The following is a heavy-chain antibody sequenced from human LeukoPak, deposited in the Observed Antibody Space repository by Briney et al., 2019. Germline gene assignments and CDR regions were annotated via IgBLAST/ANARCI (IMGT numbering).Heavy chain of an antibody. Sequence: GGSLRLSCAASGFTFSTYAMSWVRQAPGKGLVWVSVVSGTGGRTYYADSVKGRFTISRDNSKNTLYLQMNSLRAEDTALYYCVKASSSSPQYNWFDAWGQGTLVTVSS. CDR2: VSGTGGRT. CDR1: GFTFSTYA. V-gene: IGHV3-23*01. CDR3: VKASSSSPQYNWFDA. D-gene: IGHD6-6*01. J-gene: IGHJ5*02.